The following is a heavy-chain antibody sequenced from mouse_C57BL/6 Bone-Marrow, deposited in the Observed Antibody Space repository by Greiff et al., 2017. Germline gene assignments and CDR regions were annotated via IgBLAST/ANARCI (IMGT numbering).Heavy chain of an antibody. V-gene: IGHV1-42*01. Sequence: EVQVVESGPELVKPGASVKISCKASGYSFTGYYMNWVKQSPEKSLEWIGEINPSTGGTTYNQKFKAKATLTVDKSSSTAYMQLKSLTSEYSAVYYCARSYYYGSSPAWFAYWGQGTLDTVSA. D-gene: IGHD1-1*01. CDR1: GYSFTGYY. CDR2: INPSTGGT. CDR3: ARSYYYGSSPAWFAY. J-gene: IGHJ3*01.